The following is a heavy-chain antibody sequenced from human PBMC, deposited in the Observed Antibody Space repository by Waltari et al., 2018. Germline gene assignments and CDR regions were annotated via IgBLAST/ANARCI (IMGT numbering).Heavy chain of an antibody. Sequence: QVQLQQWGAGLLKPSETLSLTCAVYGGSFSGYYWSWIRQPPGKGLEWIGEINHSGSTNYNPSLKSRVTISVDTSKNQFSLKLSSVTAADTAVYYCARGSSSSYPYYFDYWGQGTLVTVSS. CDR1: GGSFSGYY. CDR2: INHSGST. V-gene: IGHV4-34*01. D-gene: IGHD6-6*01. CDR3: ARGSSSSYPYYFDY. J-gene: IGHJ4*02.